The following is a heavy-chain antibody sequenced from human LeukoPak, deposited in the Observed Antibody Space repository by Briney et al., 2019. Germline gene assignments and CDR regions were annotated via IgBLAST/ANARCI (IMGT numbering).Heavy chain of an antibody. D-gene: IGHD3-22*01. CDR3: ARIKTLPTMKIDY. CDR2: IFHTGDV. V-gene: IGHV4-38-2*02. J-gene: IGHJ4*02. Sequence: SETLSLTCTVSGYSINSGYFWGWVRQPPGKGPEWIGSIFHTGDVYYNPSLKSRVTISVDTSKNQFSLKLSSVTAADTAVYYCARIKTLPTMKIDYWGQGTLVTASS. CDR1: GYSINSGYF.